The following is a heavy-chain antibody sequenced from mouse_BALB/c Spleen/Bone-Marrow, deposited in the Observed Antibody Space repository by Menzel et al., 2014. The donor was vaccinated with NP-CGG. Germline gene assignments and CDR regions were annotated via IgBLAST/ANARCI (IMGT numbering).Heavy chain of an antibody. Sequence: EVQLQQSGPELVKPGASVKMSCKASGYTFTSYVMHWVKQKPGQGLEWIGYINPYNDGTKYNEKFKGKATLTSDKSSSTAYMELSNLTSEDSAVYYCARPRQLGLPYYFDYWGQGTTLTVSS. V-gene: IGHV1-14*01. CDR2: INPYNDGT. D-gene: IGHD3-2*01. J-gene: IGHJ2*01. CDR3: ARPRQLGLPYYFDY. CDR1: GYTFTSYV.